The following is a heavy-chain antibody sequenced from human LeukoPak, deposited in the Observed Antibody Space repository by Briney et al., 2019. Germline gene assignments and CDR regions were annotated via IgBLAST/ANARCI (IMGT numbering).Heavy chain of an antibody. D-gene: IGHD3-22*01. J-gene: IGHJ4*02. CDR3: ARRLNYYDSSGLDY. CDR1: GYTFTGYY. V-gene: IGHV1-2*02. CDR2: IYPNSGGT. Sequence: ASVKVSCKASGYTFTGYYMHWVRQAPGQGLEWMGWIYPNSGGTNYAQKFQGRVTTTRDTSISTAYMELSRLRSDDTAVYYCARRLNYYDSSGLDYWGQGTLVTVSS.